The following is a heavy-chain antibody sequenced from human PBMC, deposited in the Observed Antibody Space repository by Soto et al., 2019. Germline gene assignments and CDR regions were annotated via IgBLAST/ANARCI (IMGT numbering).Heavy chain of an antibody. CDR1: GFTFSSYS. CDR3: ARESTYYYDSSGYYYWVQDACGI. D-gene: IGHD3-22*01. J-gene: IGHJ3*02. V-gene: IGHV3-21*01. Sequence: GGSLRLSCAASGFTFSSYSMNWVRQAPGKGLEWVSSISSSSSYIYYADSVKGRFTISRDNAKNSLYLQMNSLRAEDTAVYYCARESTYYYDSSGYYYWVQDACGIWGQGTRGSVAS. CDR2: ISSSSSYI.